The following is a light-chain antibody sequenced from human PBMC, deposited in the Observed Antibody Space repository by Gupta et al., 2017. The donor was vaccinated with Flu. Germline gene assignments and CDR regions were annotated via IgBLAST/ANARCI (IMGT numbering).Light chain of an antibody. Sequence: ITMAWTDPASDIGSYPCVSWYQHDPGKAPKLIISEVTDRPSGIASRFSGSRSANTASLTIAGLQAEDEADYYCLSWTTTATLWVFGGGTKLTVL. CDR2: EVT. CDR3: LSWTTTATLWV. CDR1: ASDIGSYPC. V-gene: IGLV2-14*01. J-gene: IGLJ3*02.